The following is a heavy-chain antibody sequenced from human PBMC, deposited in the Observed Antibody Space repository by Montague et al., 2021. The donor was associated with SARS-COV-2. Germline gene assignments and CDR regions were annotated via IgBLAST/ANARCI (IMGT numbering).Heavy chain of an antibody. CDR1: GDSASTHSGD. J-gene: IGHJ6*02. V-gene: IGHV6-1*01. CDR2: TYYRSQWYN. D-gene: IGHD6-6*01. Sequence: CAISGDSASTHSGDWVWMRQSPSRGLEWLGRTYYRSQWYNDYAVSLKTRITITPDTSKNLFSLQLRSVTPDDTAVYYCARMAVAPRPGAYYGMDVWGQGTTVTVSS. CDR3: ARMAVAPRPGAYYGMDV.